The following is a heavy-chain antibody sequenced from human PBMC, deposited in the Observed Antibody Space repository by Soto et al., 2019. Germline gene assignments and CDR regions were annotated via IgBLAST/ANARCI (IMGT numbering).Heavy chain of an antibody. J-gene: IGHJ4*02. Sequence: PGGSLRLSCAASGFTFSSYAMSWVRQAPGKGLEWVSAISGSGGSTYYADSVKGRFTISRDNSKNTLYLQMNSLRAEDTAVYYCAKSPDDYGGIGPFDYWGQGTLVTVSS. D-gene: IGHD4-17*01. CDR1: GFTFSSYA. CDR2: ISGSGGST. CDR3: AKSPDDYGGIGPFDY. V-gene: IGHV3-23*01.